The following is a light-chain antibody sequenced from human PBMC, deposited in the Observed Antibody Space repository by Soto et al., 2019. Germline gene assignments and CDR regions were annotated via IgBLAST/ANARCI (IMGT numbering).Light chain of an antibody. CDR1: SSDVGGYNY. CDR3: SSYTSSSTSLYV. V-gene: IGLV2-14*01. Sequence: QSALIQPASVSGSPGQSITISCTGTSSDVGGYNYVSWYQQHPGKAPKLMIYEVSDRPSGVSNRFSGSKSGNTASLTISGLQAEDEADYYCSSYTSSSTSLYVFGTGTKVTVL. CDR2: EVS. J-gene: IGLJ1*01.